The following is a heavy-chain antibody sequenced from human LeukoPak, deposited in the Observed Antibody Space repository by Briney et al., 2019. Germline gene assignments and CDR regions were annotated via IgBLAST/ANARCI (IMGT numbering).Heavy chain of an antibody. CDR3: VKPAPGSYYEGPYDY. CDR2: ISGDGGST. J-gene: IGHJ4*02. V-gene: IGHV3-43*02. CDR1: GFTFRDYA. D-gene: IGHD1-26*01. Sequence: GGSLILSCTTSGFTFRDYAMHWVRQAPGKGLEWVSLISGDGGSTYYADSVKGRFAFSRDNSKDSLYLQMNGLRTEDTALYYCVKPAPGSYYEGPYDYWGQGNLVTVSS.